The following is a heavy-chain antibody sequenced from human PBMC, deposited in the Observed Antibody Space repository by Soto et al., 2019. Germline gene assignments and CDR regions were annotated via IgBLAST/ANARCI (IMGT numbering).Heavy chain of an antibody. Sequence: EVQLLESGGGLVQPGGSLRLSCVGSGFFFSSYTMTWVRQAPGKGLEWVSSFSATSENTYYADSVRGRLTISRENSKNTLFLQMNSLTAEDTAMYYCAKARDQQWVRLPFDYWGQGILVIVSS. J-gene: IGHJ4*02. CDR1: GFFFSSYT. V-gene: IGHV3-23*01. CDR3: AKARDQQWVRLPFDY. CDR2: FSATSENT. D-gene: IGHD6-19*01.